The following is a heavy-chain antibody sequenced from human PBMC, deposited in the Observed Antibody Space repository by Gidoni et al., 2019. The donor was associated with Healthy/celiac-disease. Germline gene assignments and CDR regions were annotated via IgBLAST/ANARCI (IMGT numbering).Heavy chain of an antibody. CDR3: ASVSAGPLNFLF. CDR2: LSYDGSNK. Sequence: QVQVVESGGGWVQTGRYRRISCGASGFTFCSYAMQWVRQAPGKGLEWVAVLSYDGSNKYYADSVKGRFTISRDNSKNTLYLQLNSLSAADTAVYYCASVSAGPLNFLFWGQGTLVTVSS. D-gene: IGHD6-13*01. V-gene: IGHV3-30*04. J-gene: IGHJ4*02. CDR1: GFTFCSYA.